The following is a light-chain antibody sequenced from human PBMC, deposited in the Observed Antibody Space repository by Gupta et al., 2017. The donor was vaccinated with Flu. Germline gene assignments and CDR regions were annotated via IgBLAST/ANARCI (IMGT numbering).Light chain of an antibody. CDR2: AAS. CDR3: QQSDSAPPGT. V-gene: IGKV1-39*01. CDR1: QSISTY. J-gene: IGKJ2*01. Sequence: SSLSASVGDRVTITCRASQSISTYLHWYQQKPGKAPKLLISAASSLQSGVPSRFSGSGYGTDFTLTITSRQPEDFATYYCQQSDSAPPGTFGQGTKLEIK.